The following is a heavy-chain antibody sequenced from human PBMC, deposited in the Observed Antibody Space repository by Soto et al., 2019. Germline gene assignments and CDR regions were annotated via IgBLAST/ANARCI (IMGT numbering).Heavy chain of an antibody. CDR2: IYPGDSDT. D-gene: IGHD6-19*01. Sequence: PGAALKISWKGSGYSFTSDLIGWVSQMPGKGLEWMGIIYPGDSDTRYSPSFQGQVTISADKSISTAYLQWSSLKASDTAMYYCARHLSIAVAGDLDYWGQGTLVTVSS. V-gene: IGHV5-51*01. CDR3: ARHLSIAVAGDLDY. CDR1: GYSFTSDL. J-gene: IGHJ4*02.